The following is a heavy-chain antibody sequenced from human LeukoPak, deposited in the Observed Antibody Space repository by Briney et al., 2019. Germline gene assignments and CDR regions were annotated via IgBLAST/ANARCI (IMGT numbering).Heavy chain of an antibody. Sequence: GGSLRLSCAVSGFTFSSYAMSWVRQAPGKGLEWVSAISGSGGSTYYADSVKGRFTISRDNSKNTLYLQMNSLRAEDTAVYYCARDSYYDSSLRWFDPWGQGTLVTVSS. CDR1: GFTFSSYA. J-gene: IGHJ5*02. CDR3: ARDSYYDSSLRWFDP. D-gene: IGHD3-22*01. V-gene: IGHV3-23*01. CDR2: ISGSGGST.